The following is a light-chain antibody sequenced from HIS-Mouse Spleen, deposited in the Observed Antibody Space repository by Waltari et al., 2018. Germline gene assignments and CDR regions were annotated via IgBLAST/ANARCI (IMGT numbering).Light chain of an antibody. CDR2: GNS. CDR3: QSYDSSLSAHYV. J-gene: IGLJ1*01. V-gene: IGLV1-40*01. Sequence: QSVLTQPPSVSGAPGQRVTISCTGSSSNIGAGYDVHWYQQLPGTAPHLSTSGNSNRPSGVPDRFSGSKSGTSASLAITGLQAEDEADYYCQSYDSSLSAHYVFGTGTKVTVL. CDR1: SSNIGAGYD.